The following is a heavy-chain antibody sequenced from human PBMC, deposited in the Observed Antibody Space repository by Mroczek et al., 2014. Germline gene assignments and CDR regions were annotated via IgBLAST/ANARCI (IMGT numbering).Heavy chain of an antibody. CDR3: AEIYGASGY. CDR2: ISYDGSNK. Sequence: VQLVETGGGVVQPGRSLRLSCAASGFTFSSYGMHWVRQAPGKGLEWVAVISYDGSNKYYADSVKGRFTISRDNSKNTLYLQMNSLRAEDTAVYYCAEIYGASGYWGQGTLVTVSS. CDR1: GFTFSSYG. J-gene: IGHJ4*02. V-gene: IGHV3-30*18. D-gene: IGHD4-17*01.